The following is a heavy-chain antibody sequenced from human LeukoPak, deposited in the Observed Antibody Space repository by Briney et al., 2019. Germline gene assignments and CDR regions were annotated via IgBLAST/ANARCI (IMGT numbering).Heavy chain of an antibody. J-gene: IGHJ4*02. CDR2: IYYSGST. V-gene: IGHV4-39*07. CDR1: GGSISSSSYY. D-gene: IGHD6-13*01. CDR3: ARSSSSWYPYYFDY. Sequence: PSETLSLTCTVSGGSISSSSYYWGWIRQPPGKGLEWIGSIYYSGSTYYNPSLKSRVTISVDKSKNQFSLKLSSVTAADTAVYYCARSSSSWYPYYFDYWGQGTLVTVSS.